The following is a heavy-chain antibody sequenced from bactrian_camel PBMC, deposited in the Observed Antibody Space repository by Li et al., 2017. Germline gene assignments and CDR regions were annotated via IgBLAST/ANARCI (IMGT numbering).Heavy chain of an antibody. Sequence: DVQLVESGGGSVQAGGSLRLSCAASGYTYNRNCMAWFRQAPGKEREGVARIATGSGNTYYADSVQGRFTISQDNAKNTVYLQMNSLKPEDTATYYCAARGPYCYTKLSVRDFTYWGQGTHVTVS. V-gene: IGHV3S40*01. CDR1: GYTYNRNC. D-gene: IGHD2*01. CDR3: AARGPYCYTKLSVRDFTY. J-gene: IGHJ6*01. CDR2: IATGSGNT.